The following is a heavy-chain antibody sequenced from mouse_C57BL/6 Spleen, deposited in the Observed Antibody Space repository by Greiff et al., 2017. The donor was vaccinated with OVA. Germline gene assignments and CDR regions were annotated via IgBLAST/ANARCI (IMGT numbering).Heavy chain of an antibody. D-gene: IGHD2-4*01. CDR2: IYPGDGDT. V-gene: IGHV1-82*01. Sequence: QVQLQQSGPELVKPGASVKISCKASGYAFSSSWMNWVKQRPGKGLEWIGRIYPGDGDTNYNGKFKGKATLTADKSSSTAYMQLSSLTSEDSAVYFCARVIYYDYDGYAMDYWGQGTSVTVSS. CDR3: ARVIYYDYDGYAMDY. J-gene: IGHJ4*01. CDR1: GYAFSSSW.